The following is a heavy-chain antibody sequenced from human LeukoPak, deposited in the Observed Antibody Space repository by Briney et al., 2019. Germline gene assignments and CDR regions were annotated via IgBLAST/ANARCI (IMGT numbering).Heavy chain of an antibody. Sequence: GGPLSLSCAASGFTFSSYSLNWVRQAPGKGLEWVSYISSSSSTIYYADSVKGRFTISRDDATNSLYLQMNSLRVDDTAVYYCARDKDRRLVGYFYYRGQGTLVTVS. J-gene: IGHJ4*02. CDR3: ARDKDRRLVGYFYY. V-gene: IGHV3-48*04. D-gene: IGHD2-8*02. CDR1: GFTFSSYS. CDR2: ISSSSSTI.